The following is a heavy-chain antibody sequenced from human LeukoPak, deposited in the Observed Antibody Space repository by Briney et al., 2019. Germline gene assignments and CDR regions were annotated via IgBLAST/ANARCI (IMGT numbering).Heavy chain of an antibody. Sequence: GASVKVSCKVSGYTLTELSMHWVRQAPGKGLEWMGGFDPEDGETIYAQKLQGRVTMTEDTSTDTAYTELSSLRSEDTAVYYCATVGITMVRGVTPYYYYYGMDVWGQGTTVTVSS. V-gene: IGHV1-24*01. CDR2: FDPEDGET. J-gene: IGHJ6*02. CDR1: GYTLTELS. CDR3: ATVGITMVRGVTPYYYYYGMDV. D-gene: IGHD3-10*01.